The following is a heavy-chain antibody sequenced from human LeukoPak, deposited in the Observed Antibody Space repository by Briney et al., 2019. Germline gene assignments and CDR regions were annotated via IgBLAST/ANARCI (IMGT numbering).Heavy chain of an antibody. Sequence: PGGSLRLSCAASGFTFNSYSMNWVRQAPGKGLEWVSSISSSSSYIYYADSVKGRFTISRDNAKNSLYLQMNSLRAEDTAVYYCAELGITMIGGVWGKGTTVTISS. CDR3: AELGITMIGGV. CDR2: ISSSSSYI. J-gene: IGHJ6*04. V-gene: IGHV3-21*01. D-gene: IGHD3-10*02. CDR1: GFTFNSYS.